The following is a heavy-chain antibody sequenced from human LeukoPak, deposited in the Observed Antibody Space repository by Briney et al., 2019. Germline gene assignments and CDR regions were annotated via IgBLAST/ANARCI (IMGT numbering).Heavy chain of an antibody. Sequence: GGSLRLSCAASGFTFSSYAMSWVRQAPGKGLEWVANIKQDGSEKYYVDSVKGRFTISRDNAKNSLYLQMNSLRAEDTAVYYCARGTGYGDYEGVDYWGQGTLVTVSS. CDR2: IKQDGSEK. CDR1: GFTFSSYA. CDR3: ARGTGYGDYEGVDY. D-gene: IGHD4-17*01. J-gene: IGHJ4*02. V-gene: IGHV3-7*01.